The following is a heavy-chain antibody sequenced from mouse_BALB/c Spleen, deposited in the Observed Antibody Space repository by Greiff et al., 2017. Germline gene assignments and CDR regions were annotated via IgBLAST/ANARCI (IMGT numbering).Heavy chain of an antibody. V-gene: IGHV3-5*02. Sequence: EVKLVESGPGLVKPSQTVSLTCTVTGISITTGNYRWSWIRQFPGNKLEWIGYIYYSGTITYNPSLTSRTTITRDTSKNQFFLEMNSLTAEDTATYYCARDGTLLRAFDYWGQGTTLTVSS. J-gene: IGHJ2*01. D-gene: IGHD1-2*01. CDR1: GISITTGNYR. CDR3: ARDGTLLRAFDY. CDR2: IYYSGTI.